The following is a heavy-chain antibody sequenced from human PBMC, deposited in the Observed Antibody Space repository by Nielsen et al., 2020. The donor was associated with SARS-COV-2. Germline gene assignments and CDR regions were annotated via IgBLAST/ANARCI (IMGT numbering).Heavy chain of an antibody. CDR3: TLLQEHL. CDR1: GFTFSSYA. J-gene: IGHJ6*01. CDR2: ISGSGGAT. Sequence: GESLKISCTASGFTFSSYAMSWVRQAPGKGLEWVSAISGSGGATYYADSLRGRFTISRDNSMNTLYLQMTTLHQGPIGLPPGTLLQEHLWG. V-gene: IGHV3-23*01.